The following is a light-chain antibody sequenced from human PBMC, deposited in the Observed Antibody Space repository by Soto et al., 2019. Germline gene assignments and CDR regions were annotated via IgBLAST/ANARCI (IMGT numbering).Light chain of an antibody. Sequence: EIVMTQSPATLSVSPGERATLSCRASQSVSSNFAWYQQRPAQAPRLLIYDVSTRSTVVPTRFSGSGSGTEFTLTISSLQSEDFAVYYCQQYHDWPLTFGGGTRVEIK. J-gene: IGKJ4*01. CDR2: DVS. V-gene: IGKV3D-15*01. CDR1: QSVSSN. CDR3: QQYHDWPLT.